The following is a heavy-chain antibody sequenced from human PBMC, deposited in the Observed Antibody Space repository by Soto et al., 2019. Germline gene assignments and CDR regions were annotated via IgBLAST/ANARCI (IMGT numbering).Heavy chain of an antibody. V-gene: IGHV1-69*01. J-gene: IGHJ6*02. Sequence: VKVSCKASGGTFSSYAISWVRQAPGQGLEWMGGIIPIFGTANYAQKFQGRVTITADESTSTAYMELSSLRSEDTAVYYCARDTIYGSGSYSPNYYGMDVWGQGTTVTGSS. CDR1: GGTFSSYA. CDR3: ARDTIYGSGSYSPNYYGMDV. CDR2: IIPIFGTA. D-gene: IGHD3-10*01.